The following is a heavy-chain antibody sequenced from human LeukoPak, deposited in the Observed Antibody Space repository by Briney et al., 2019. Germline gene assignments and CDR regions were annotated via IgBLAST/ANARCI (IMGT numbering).Heavy chain of an antibody. CDR1: GFTFSSYW. CDR2: IKQDGSEK. V-gene: IGHV3-7*01. D-gene: IGHD3-3*01. Sequence: GGSLRLSCAASGFTFSSYWMSWVRQAPGKGLEWVANIKQDGSEKYYVDSVKGRFTISRDNAKNSLYLQMNSLRAEDTAVYYCARDQRITIFGVVITYYYMDVWGKGTTVTVSS. CDR3: ARDQRITIFGVVITYYYMDV. J-gene: IGHJ6*03.